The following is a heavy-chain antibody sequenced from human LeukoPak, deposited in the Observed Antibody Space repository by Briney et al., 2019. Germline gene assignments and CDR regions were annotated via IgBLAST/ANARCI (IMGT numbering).Heavy chain of an antibody. CDR3: ARDTPYCSSSSCSGWFDH. D-gene: IGHD2-2*01. J-gene: IGHJ5*02. CDR1: GYTFPSYG. Sequence: ASVTVSFKSSGYTFPSYGISWVRQAPGQGLEWMGWISAYNGNTNYAQKLQGRVTMTTDTSTSTAYMELRSLRSDDTAVYYCARDTPYCSSSSCSGWFDHWGQGTLVTVSS. V-gene: IGHV1-18*01. CDR2: ISAYNGNT.